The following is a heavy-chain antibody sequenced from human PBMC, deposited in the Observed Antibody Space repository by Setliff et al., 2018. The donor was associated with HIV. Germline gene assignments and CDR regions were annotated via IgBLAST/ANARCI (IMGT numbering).Heavy chain of an antibody. D-gene: IGHD5-18*01. Sequence: PGGSLRLSCAASGFTFSSYAMHWVRQAPGKGLEWVAVISYDGSNKYYADSVKGRFTISRDNSKNTLYLQMNSLRAEDTAVYYCASTRGYSYGHNAFDIWGQGTMVTVSS. CDR3: ASTRGYSYGHNAFDI. CDR1: GFTFSSYA. J-gene: IGHJ3*02. V-gene: IGHV3-30-3*01. CDR2: ISYDGSNK.